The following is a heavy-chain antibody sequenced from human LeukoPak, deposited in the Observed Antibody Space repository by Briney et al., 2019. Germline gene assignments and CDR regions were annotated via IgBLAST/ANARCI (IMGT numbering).Heavy chain of an antibody. J-gene: IGHJ6*02. CDR1: GFTFSSYS. CDR2: ISSSSSTI. D-gene: IGHD3-10*01. V-gene: IGHV3-48*04. Sequence: GGSLRLSCAASGFTFSSYSMNWVRQAPGKGLEWVSYISSSSSTIYYADSVKGRFTISRDNAKNSLYLQMNSLRAEDTAVYYCAREGDGSGTHLDVWGQGTTVTVSS. CDR3: AREGDGSGTHLDV.